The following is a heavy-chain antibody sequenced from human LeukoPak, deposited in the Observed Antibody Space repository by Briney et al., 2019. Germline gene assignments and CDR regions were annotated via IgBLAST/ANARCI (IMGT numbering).Heavy chain of an antibody. CDR2: IYYSGST. CDR1: GFTFSSYW. Sequence: GSLRLSCAASGFTFSSYWMSWIRQPPGKGLEWIGYIYYSGSTNYNPSLKSRVTISVDTSKNQFSLKVSSVTAADTAVYYCARASGSGWPPPGFDYWGQGTLVTVSS. D-gene: IGHD6-19*01. J-gene: IGHJ4*02. V-gene: IGHV4-59*01. CDR3: ARASGSGWPPPGFDY.